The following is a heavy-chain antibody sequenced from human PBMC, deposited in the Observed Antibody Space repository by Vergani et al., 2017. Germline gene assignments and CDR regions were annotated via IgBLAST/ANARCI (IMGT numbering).Heavy chain of an antibody. V-gene: IGHV3-13*01. D-gene: IGHD4-23*01. Sequence: EVQLVESGGGLVQPGGSLRLSCAASGFTFSTYDMHWVRQATGKGLEWVSAIGTAGDTYYPDSVKGRFTISRDNAKNSLYLQMNSLRAEDTAVYYCARDRATVVTNWFDPWGQGTLVTVSS. CDR1: GFTFSTYD. J-gene: IGHJ5*02. CDR3: ARDRATVVTNWFDP. CDR2: IGTAGDT.